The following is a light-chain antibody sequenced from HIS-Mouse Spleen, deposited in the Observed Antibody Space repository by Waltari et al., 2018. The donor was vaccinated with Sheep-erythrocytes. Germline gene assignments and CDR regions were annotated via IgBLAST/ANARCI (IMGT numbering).Light chain of an antibody. CDR1: SSDVGCYNL. CDR3: CSYAGSSTPWV. V-gene: IGLV2-23*01. Sequence: QSALTQPAPVSGSPGQSITISCTGTSSDVGCYNLVSWYQQHPGKAPKLMIYEGSKRPSGVSNRFSGSKSGNTASLTISGLQAEDEADYYCCSYAGSSTPWVFGGGTKLTVL. J-gene: IGLJ3*02. CDR2: EGS.